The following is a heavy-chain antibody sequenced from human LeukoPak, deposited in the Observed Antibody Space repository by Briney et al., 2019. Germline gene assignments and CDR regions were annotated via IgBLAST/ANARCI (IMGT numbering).Heavy chain of an antibody. CDR2: ISYDGSNK. CDR1: GFTFSSYG. Sequence: PGGSLRLSCAASGFTFSSYGMHWVRQAPGKGLEWVAVISYDGSNKYYADSVKGRFTISRDNSKNTLYLQMNSLRAEDTAVYYCARDLGRGYGAMDVWGQGTTVTVSS. D-gene: IGHD4-17*01. V-gene: IGHV3-30*03. J-gene: IGHJ6*02. CDR3: ARDLGRGYGAMDV.